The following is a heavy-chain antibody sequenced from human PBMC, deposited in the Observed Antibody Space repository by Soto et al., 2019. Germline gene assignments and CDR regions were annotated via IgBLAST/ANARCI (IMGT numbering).Heavy chain of an antibody. CDR2: IIPIFGTA. J-gene: IGHJ6*03. Sequence: QVQLVQSGAEVKKPGSSVKVSCKASGGTFSSYAISWVRQAPGQGLEWMGGIIPIFGTANYAQKFQGRVTITADESTSTAYMELSSLRSEDTAVYYCARVREDIVVVPAAMLYNYYMDVWGKGTTVTVSS. V-gene: IGHV1-69*01. CDR1: GGTFSSYA. D-gene: IGHD2-2*01. CDR3: ARVREDIVVVPAAMLYNYYMDV.